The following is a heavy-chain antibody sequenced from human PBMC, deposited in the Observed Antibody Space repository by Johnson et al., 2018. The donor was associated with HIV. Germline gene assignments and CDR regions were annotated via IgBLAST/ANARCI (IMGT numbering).Heavy chain of an antibody. Sequence: VQLVESGGGVVQPGRSLRLSCAASGFTFSNYPMHWVRQAPGKGLEWVAIISSDGTTKYYADSVKGRFTISRDNSKTSLSLQMNSLRTEDTAVYYCARELKDGDYSLGAFDLWGQGTMVTVTS. CDR3: ARELKDGDYSLGAFDL. J-gene: IGHJ3*01. CDR1: GFTFSNYP. D-gene: IGHD4-23*01. V-gene: IGHV3-30*04. CDR2: ISSDGTTK.